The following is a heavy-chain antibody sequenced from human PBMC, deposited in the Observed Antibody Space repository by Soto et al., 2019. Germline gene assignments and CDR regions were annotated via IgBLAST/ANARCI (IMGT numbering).Heavy chain of an antibody. CDR2: ISSSSSTI. Sequence: EVQLVESGGGLVQPGGSLRLSCAASGFTFSSYSMNWVRHAPGKGLEWVSYISSSSSTIYYADSVKGRFTISRDNAKNSLYLQMNSLRAEDTAVYYCARHPERIAEIGWFDPWGQGTRVTVSS. J-gene: IGHJ5*02. CDR3: ARHPERIAEIGWFDP. D-gene: IGHD6-13*01. V-gene: IGHV3-48*01. CDR1: GFTFSSYS.